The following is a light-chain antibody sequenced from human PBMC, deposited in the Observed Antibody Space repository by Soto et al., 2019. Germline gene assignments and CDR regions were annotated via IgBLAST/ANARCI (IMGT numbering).Light chain of an antibody. CDR3: QQCATSPALT. V-gene: IGKV3-20*01. Sequence: EIVLTQSPGTLSLSPGERATLSCRASQPVTDNYLAWYQQKPCQPPRLLIHGASSRATGIPERFSGSGSGTDFTLTIYRLEPDDFAVYYCQQCATSPALTFGGGTKVEIK. J-gene: IGKJ4*01. CDR1: QPVTDNY. CDR2: GAS.